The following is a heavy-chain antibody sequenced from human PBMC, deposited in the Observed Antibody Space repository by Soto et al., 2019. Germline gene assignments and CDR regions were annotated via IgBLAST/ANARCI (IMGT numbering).Heavy chain of an antibody. Sequence: QVQLVQSGAEVKKPGSSVKVSCKASGGTFSNYAISWVRQAPGQGLEWMGGIIPMFGTANYAQKFKGRVTITADESTSTAYMELRSLRSEDKALYYCTRGWGHDSSEYYSAYWGQGTLITVSS. J-gene: IGHJ4*02. CDR1: GGTFSNYA. D-gene: IGHD3-22*01. CDR3: TRGWGHDSSEYYSAY. CDR2: IIPMFGTA. V-gene: IGHV1-69*01.